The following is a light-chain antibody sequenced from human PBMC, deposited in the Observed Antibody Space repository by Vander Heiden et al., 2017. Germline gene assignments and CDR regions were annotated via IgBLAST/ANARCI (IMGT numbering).Light chain of an antibody. CDR1: QDISTY. CDR2: DAS. CDR3: QQYDNLVL. Sequence: DIQMTQSPSSLSASVGARVTINVQASQDISTYLNWYQQKPGKAPKLLIYDASNFETGDPARFSGSGSGTDFTFNSSSQQPEDIATYYWQQYDNLVLFGGGTKVEIK. V-gene: IGKV1-33*01. J-gene: IGKJ4*02.